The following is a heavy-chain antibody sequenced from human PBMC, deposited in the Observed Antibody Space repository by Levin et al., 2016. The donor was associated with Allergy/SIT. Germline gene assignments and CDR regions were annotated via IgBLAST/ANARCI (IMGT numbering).Heavy chain of an antibody. J-gene: IGHJ4*02. V-gene: IGHV1-46*03. CDR2: INPNGGSA. CDR1: GYSFTRYY. Sequence: ASVKVSCKTSGYSFTRYYIHWVRQAPGQGLEWMGIINPNGGSATYAQKFQGRLTMTADTSTSTVYMDLRSLTSEDTAVYYCAREGQEQLLVQGEPRGFDYWGQVTLVTVSS. D-gene: IGHD6-6*01. CDR3: AREGQEQLLVQGEPRGFDY.